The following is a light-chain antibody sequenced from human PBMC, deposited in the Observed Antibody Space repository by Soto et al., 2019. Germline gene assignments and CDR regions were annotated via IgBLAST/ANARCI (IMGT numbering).Light chain of an antibody. CDR1: QSVSYN. V-gene: IGKV3-15*01. J-gene: IGKJ4*01. CDR2: GAF. CDR3: RQYRNWPPLT. Sequence: EIVMTQSPATVSVSPGETATLSCRASQSVSYNLAWYQQKPGQGLRLLIYGAFTRATGIPARFGGSRSGTEFTLTISSLQSEDFAAYYCRQYRNWPPLTFGGGTKVEIK.